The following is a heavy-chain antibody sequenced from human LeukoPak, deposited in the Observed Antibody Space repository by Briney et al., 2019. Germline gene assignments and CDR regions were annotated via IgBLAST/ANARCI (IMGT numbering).Heavy chain of an antibody. Sequence: SEALSLTCTVSGGSISSYYWSWIRQPPGKGLEWIGHIYNSGNTNYNPSLKSRVTLSLDTSKNQFSLKLNSVTAADTAVYYCARRTVDDWYFDLWGRGTLVTVSS. CDR1: GGSISSYY. D-gene: IGHD4-17*01. CDR2: IYNSGNT. V-gene: IGHV4-59*08. J-gene: IGHJ2*01. CDR3: ARRTVDDWYFDL.